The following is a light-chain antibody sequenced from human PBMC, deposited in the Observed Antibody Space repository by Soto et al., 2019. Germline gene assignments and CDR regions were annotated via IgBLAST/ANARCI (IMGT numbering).Light chain of an antibody. CDR1: SSNIGAGYD. CDR3: QSYDSSLSGSYV. V-gene: IGLV1-40*01. Sequence: QSVLTQPPSVSGAPGQRVTISCTGSSSNIGAGYDVPWYQQLPGPAPKLLIYGNSNRPSGVPDRFSGSKSGTSASLAITGLQAEDEADYSCQSYDSSLSGSYVFGTGTKVTVL. CDR2: GNS. J-gene: IGLJ1*01.